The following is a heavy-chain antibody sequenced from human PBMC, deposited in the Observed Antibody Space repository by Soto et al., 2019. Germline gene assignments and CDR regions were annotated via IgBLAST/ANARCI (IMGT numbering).Heavy chain of an antibody. CDR2: IYTSGST. V-gene: IGHV4-4*07. J-gene: IGHJ4*02. CDR3: ARGGVDTAMVKGFDY. Sequence: PSETLSLTCTVSGGSISSYYWSWIRQPAGKGLEWIGRIYTSGSTNYNPSLKSRVTMSVDTSKNQFSLKLSSVTAADTAVYYCARGGVDTAMVKGFDYWGQGTLVTVSS. CDR1: GGSISSYY. D-gene: IGHD5-18*01.